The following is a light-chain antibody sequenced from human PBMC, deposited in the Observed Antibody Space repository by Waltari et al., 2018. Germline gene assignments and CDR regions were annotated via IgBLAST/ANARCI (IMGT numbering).Light chain of an antibody. CDR3: AAWDDSLRGYV. CDR1: SSNIGTTY. Sequence: QSELTQPPSASGTPGQRVTVFCSGSSSNIGTTYVPWYQQLPGAAPKLLIYDSNQRPSGVPDRLSGSKSGTSASLAISGLRSEDEALYFCAAWDDSLRGYVFGSGTQVTVL. V-gene: IGLV1-47*02. J-gene: IGLJ1*01. CDR2: DSN.